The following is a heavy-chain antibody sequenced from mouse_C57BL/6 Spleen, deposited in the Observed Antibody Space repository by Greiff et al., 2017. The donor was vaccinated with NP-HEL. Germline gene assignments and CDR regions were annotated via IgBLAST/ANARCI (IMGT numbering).Heavy chain of an antibody. CDR3: ASVITTVVLDY. V-gene: IGHV1-64*01. J-gene: IGHJ2*01. CDR2: IHPNSGST. Sequence: QVQLQQPGAELVKPGASVKLSCTASGYTFTSYWMHWVKQRPGQGLEWIGMIHPNSGSTNYNEKFKSKATLTVDKSSSTAYMQLSSLTSEDSAVYYCASVITTVVLDYWGQGTTLTVSS. D-gene: IGHD1-1*01. CDR1: GYTFTSYW.